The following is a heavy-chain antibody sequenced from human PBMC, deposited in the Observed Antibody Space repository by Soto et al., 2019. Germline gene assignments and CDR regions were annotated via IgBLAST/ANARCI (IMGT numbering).Heavy chain of an antibody. CDR1: GFTFSSYA. CDR3: ARGSIRWGPYALDY. J-gene: IGHJ4*02. D-gene: IGHD3-16*01. Sequence: PGGSLRLSCAASGFTFSSYAMHWVRQAPGKGLEWVAVISYDGSNKYYADSVKGRFTISRDNSKNTLYLQMNSLRAEDTAVYYCARGSIRWGPYALDYWGQGTLVTVSS. V-gene: IGHV3-30-3*01. CDR2: ISYDGSNK.